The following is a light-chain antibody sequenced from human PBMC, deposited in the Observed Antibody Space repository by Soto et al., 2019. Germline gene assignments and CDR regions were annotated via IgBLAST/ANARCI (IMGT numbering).Light chain of an antibody. CDR2: DAS. CDR1: QIINTW. V-gene: IGKV1-5*01. J-gene: IGKJ1*01. CDR3: QQYNDYWT. Sequence: DIQMTQSPSTLSASVGDRVVITCRASQIINTWLAWYQQKPGKAPKLLIYDASSLESGVPSRFSGSGSGTEFTLTISRLQPDDFATYYCQQYNDYWTFGQGTKVDIK.